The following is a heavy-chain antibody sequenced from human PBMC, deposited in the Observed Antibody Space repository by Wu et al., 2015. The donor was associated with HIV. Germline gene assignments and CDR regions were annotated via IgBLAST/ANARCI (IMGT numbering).Heavy chain of an antibody. Sequence: QVQLVQSGAEVKKPGASVEVSCKASGYTFSGYYMHWVRQAPGQGLEWMGWINPNTGATDYAPKFQGRVTMTRDTSISTAYMELSRLRSDDTAVYYCARYKETGRNWYFDLWGRGTLVTVSS. CDR2: INPNTGAT. V-gene: IGHV1-2*02. CDR3: ARYKETGRNWYFDL. J-gene: IGHJ2*01. D-gene: IGHD7-27*01. CDR1: GYTFSGYY.